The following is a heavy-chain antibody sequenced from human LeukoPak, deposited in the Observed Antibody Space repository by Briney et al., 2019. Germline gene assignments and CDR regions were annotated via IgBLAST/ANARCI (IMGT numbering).Heavy chain of an antibody. Sequence: ASVKVSRKASGYTFTGYYMHWVRQAPGQGLEWMGRINPNSGGTNYAQKFQGRVTMTRDTSISTAYMELSRLRSDDTAVYYCARGGRAYYYGSGSYYPIDYWGQGTLVTVSS. J-gene: IGHJ4*02. D-gene: IGHD3-10*01. CDR1: GYTFTGYY. V-gene: IGHV1-2*06. CDR3: ARGGRAYYYGSGSYYPIDY. CDR2: INPNSGGT.